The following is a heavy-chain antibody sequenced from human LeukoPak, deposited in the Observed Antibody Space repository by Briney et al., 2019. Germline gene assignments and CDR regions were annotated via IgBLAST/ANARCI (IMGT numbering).Heavy chain of an antibody. D-gene: IGHD3-10*01. V-gene: IGHV2-5*02. Sequence: ESGPTLVNPTQTLTLTCTFSGFSLSTSGVGVGWIRQPPGKALEWLALIYWDDYKRYSPSLKSRLTITKDTSKNQVVLTMTNMDPVDTATYYCAHRLGYLQYGSGTSFDYWGQGTLVTASS. CDR2: IYWDDYK. J-gene: IGHJ4*02. CDR3: AHRLGYLQYGSGTSFDY. CDR1: GFSLSTSGVG.